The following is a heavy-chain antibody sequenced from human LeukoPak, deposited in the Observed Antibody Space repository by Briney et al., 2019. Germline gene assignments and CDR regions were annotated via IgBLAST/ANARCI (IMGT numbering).Heavy chain of an antibody. D-gene: IGHD3-22*01. J-gene: IGHJ4*02. CDR2: ISGSGGST. Sequence: GGSLRLSCAASGFTVTKYAMNWVRQAPGKGLEWVSGISGSGGSTYYADSVKGRFTISRDNSKNTLSLQMKSLRAEDTAVYYCAKGGSYYYDSSGYFGYWGQGTLVTVSS. CDR3: AKGGSYYYDSSGYFGY. CDR1: GFTVTKYA. V-gene: IGHV3-23*01.